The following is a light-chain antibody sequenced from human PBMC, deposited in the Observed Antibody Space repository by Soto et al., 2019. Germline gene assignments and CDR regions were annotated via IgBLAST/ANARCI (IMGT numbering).Light chain of an antibody. Sequence: DIQMTQSPSSLSASVGDRVTITCRASQSISNYLNWYQQKPGKAPKLLIYTASSLQSGVPSRFSGGGSGTDFTLTINSLQPEDFATYFCQQSYSNPTWTFGQGTQVEVK. J-gene: IGKJ1*01. V-gene: IGKV1-39*01. CDR2: TAS. CDR1: QSISNY. CDR3: QQSYSNPTWT.